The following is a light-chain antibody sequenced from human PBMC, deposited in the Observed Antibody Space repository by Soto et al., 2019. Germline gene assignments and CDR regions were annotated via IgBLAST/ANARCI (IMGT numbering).Light chain of an antibody. CDR2: AAS. V-gene: IGKV1-39*01. CDR3: QQSYSTPIT. J-gene: IGKJ5*01. CDR1: QSISSY. Sequence: DIQMTQSPSSLSASVGDRVTITCPASQSISSYVNWYQQKPGKAPKLLIYAASSLQSGVPSRFSGSGSGTDFTLTISSLQPEDVATYYCQQSYSTPITFGQGTRLEIK.